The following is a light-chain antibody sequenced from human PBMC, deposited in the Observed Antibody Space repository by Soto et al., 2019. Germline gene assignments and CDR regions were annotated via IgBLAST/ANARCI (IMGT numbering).Light chain of an antibody. Sequence: QSALTQPASVSGSPGQSITISCTGTSSDVGGYYNCVSWYQQHPGKAPKLIIYEVSNRHSGISNRFSASKSGNTASLTISGLQAEDEAEYYCSAKTNSRTDVFGTGTKVTVL. V-gene: IGLV2-14*01. J-gene: IGLJ1*01. CDR2: EVS. CDR3: SAKTNSRTDV. CDR1: SSDVGGYYNC.